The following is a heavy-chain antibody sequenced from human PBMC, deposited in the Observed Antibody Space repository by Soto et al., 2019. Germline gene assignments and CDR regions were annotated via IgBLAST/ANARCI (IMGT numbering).Heavy chain of an antibody. CDR2: ISTTSFTI. CDR1: GFSFSTYD. Sequence: LRLSCAASGFSFSTYDMDWVRQAPGKAPEWIAHISTTSFTIYYADSVKGRFTISRDNARNSLYLEMKSLRDEDTAVYYCARDRCFDGSCYSASDSWGQGILVTVSS. J-gene: IGHJ5*01. V-gene: IGHV3-48*02. CDR3: ARDRCFDGSCYSASDS. D-gene: IGHD2-15*01.